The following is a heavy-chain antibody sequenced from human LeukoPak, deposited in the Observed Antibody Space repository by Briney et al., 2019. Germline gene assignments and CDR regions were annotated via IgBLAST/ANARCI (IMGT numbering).Heavy chain of an antibody. V-gene: IGHV3-11*01. CDR1: GYTFSDYY. D-gene: IGHD1-26*01. CDR2: ISSSGSSI. J-gene: IGHJ4*02. Sequence: GGSLRLSCAASGYTFSDYYMSWIRQAPGKGVEWVSYISSSGSSIYYADSVKGRFTISRDNAKNSLYLQMNSLRAEDTAVYYCANQGAPGGWDFDYWGQGTLVTVSS. CDR3: ANQGAPGGWDFDY.